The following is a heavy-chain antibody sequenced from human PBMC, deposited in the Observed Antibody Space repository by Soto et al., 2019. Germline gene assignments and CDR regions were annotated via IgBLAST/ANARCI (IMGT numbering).Heavy chain of an antibody. Sequence: VASVKVSCKASGYIFTNHYIHWVRQAPGQGLEWMGIINPSGGSTNYLQKFQGRITMTRDTSTSTVYMELSSLRSEDTAFYFCARADYYDSSGFYYDCWGQGSLVTVSS. CDR1: GYIFTNHY. V-gene: IGHV1-46*01. CDR3: ARADYYDSSGFYYDC. D-gene: IGHD3-22*01. CDR2: INPSGGST. J-gene: IGHJ4*02.